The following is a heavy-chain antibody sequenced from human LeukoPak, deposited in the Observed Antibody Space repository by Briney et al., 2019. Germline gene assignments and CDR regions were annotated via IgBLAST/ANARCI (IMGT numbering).Heavy chain of an antibody. D-gene: IGHD3-3*01. CDR2: ISSSSSYI. Sequence: GGSLRLSCAASGFTFSSYSMNWVRQAPGKGLEWVSSISSSSSYIYYADSVKGRFTISRDNAKNSLYLQMNSLRAEDTAMYYCARSLEGYDFWSGPDYWGQGTLVTVSS. CDR1: GFTFSSYS. V-gene: IGHV3-21*01. CDR3: ARSLEGYDFWSGPDY. J-gene: IGHJ4*02.